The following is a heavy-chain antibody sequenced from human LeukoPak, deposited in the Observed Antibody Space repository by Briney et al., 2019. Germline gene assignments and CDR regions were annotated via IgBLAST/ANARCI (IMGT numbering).Heavy chain of an antibody. CDR1: GYSFTNYN. Sequence: ASVKVSCKASGYSFTNYNIHWLRQAPGQGLEWVAIINPGRPSVTYAQTFQGRVIVTRDASTSTVFMQLNSLRSEDTAVYYCATYVWGNYRQQDFRRVFYFDSWGQGTLVIVSS. J-gene: IGHJ4*02. CDR2: INPGRPSV. CDR3: ATYVWGNYRQQDFRRVFYFDS. D-gene: IGHD3-16*02. V-gene: IGHV1-46*01.